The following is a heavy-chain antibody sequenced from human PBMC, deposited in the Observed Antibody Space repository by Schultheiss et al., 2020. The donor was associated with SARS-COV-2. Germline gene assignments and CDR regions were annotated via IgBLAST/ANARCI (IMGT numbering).Heavy chain of an antibody. J-gene: IGHJ6*03. V-gene: IGHV3-9*01. D-gene: IGHD5-24*01. Sequence: GGSLRLSCAASGFTFSSYAMHWVRQAPGKGLEWVSGISWNSGSIGYADSVKGRFTISRDNAKNSLYLQMNSLRAEDTAVYYCARDPGLQHFSYYYYMDVWGKGTTVTVSS. CDR1: GFTFSSYA. CDR2: ISWNSGSI. CDR3: ARDPGLQHFSYYYYMDV.